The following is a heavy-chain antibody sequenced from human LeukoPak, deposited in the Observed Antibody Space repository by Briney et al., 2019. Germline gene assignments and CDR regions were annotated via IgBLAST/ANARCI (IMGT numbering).Heavy chain of an antibody. V-gene: IGHV3-30*02. CDR2: IRYDGSNK. Sequence: GGSLRLSCAASGFTFSSYGMHWVRQAPGKGLEWVAFIRYDGSNKYYADSVKGRFTISRDNSKNTLYLQMNSLRAEDTAVYYCARGPVVGGSYSGPDYWGQGTLVTVSS. CDR3: ARGPVVGGSYSGPDY. J-gene: IGHJ4*02. D-gene: IGHD1-26*01. CDR1: GFTFSSYG.